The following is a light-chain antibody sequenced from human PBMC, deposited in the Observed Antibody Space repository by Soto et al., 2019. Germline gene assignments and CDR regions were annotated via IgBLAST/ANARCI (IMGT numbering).Light chain of an antibody. Sequence: QSALTQPASVSGSPGQSITISCTGSGRDIGAYNYVSWYQQHPGEAPKLMIYGVNNRPSGVSNRFSGSKSGNTASLTISGLQADDEADYYCSSYTTSSALQVFGTGTKLTVL. CDR2: GVN. CDR3: SSYTTSSALQV. V-gene: IGLV2-14*01. CDR1: GRDIGAYNY. J-gene: IGLJ1*01.